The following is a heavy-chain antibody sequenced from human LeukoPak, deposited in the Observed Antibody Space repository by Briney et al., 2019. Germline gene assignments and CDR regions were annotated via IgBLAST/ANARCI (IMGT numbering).Heavy chain of an antibody. J-gene: IGHJ4*02. V-gene: IGHV4-31*01. Sequence: SETLSLTCTVSGVAISSSGGYYWSWIPLNPGKGLEWIGHTYYTGSTYYNPSLKSPIAMSVDTSRNQVSLKWTAVTAADTAVYYCASDQGFGGPAFAYWGKGAPVTVSS. D-gene: IGHD3-10*01. CDR1: GVAISSSGGYY. CDR2: TYYTGST. CDR3: ASDQGFGGPAFAY.